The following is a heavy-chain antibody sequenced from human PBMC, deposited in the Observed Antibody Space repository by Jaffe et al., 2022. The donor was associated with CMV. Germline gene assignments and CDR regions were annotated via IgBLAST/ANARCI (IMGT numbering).Heavy chain of an antibody. CDR1: GDSVSSNSAA. Sequence: QVQLQQSGPGLVKPSQTLSLTCAISGDSVSSNSAAWNWIRQSPSRGLEWLGRTYYRSKWYTDYALSVRGRITINPDTSKNQVSLQLNSVTPEDTAVYYCAGIPTFPGGFYYMDVWGKGTTVTVSS. J-gene: IGHJ6*03. CDR2: TYYRSKWYT. D-gene: IGHD3-10*01. CDR3: AGIPTFPGGFYYMDV. V-gene: IGHV6-1*01.